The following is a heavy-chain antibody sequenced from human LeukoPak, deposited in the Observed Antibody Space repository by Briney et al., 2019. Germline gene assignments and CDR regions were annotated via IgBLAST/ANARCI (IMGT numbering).Heavy chain of an antibody. Sequence: QPGRPLRLSCAASGFTFNDHAMYWVRRAPGKGLEWVSGINWNSDNIGYADSVKGRFTISRDDAKNSLFLQMNSLRAEDTALYYCARASYYYDTTGLGAVDFWGQGTMVTVSS. CDR3: ARASYYYDTTGLGAVDF. V-gene: IGHV3-9*01. CDR2: INWNSDNI. D-gene: IGHD3-22*01. CDR1: GFTFNDHA. J-gene: IGHJ3*01.